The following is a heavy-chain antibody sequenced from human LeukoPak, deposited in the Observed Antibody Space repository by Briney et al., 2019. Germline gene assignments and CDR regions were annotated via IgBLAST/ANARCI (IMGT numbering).Heavy chain of an antibody. Sequence: GGSLRLFCAASGFTFDDYGMSWVRQAPGKGLEWVSGITWNGGSTGYADSVKGRFTISRDNAKNSLYLQMNSLRAEDTAVYYCAKGGIAVTGTSYYYYMDVWGKGTTVTISS. CDR2: ITWNGGST. V-gene: IGHV3-20*04. CDR1: GFTFDDYG. D-gene: IGHD6-19*01. J-gene: IGHJ6*03. CDR3: AKGGIAVTGTSYYYYMDV.